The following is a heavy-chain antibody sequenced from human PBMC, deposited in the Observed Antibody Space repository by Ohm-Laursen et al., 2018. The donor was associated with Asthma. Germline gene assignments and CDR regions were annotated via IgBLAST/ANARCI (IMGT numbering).Heavy chain of an antibody. J-gene: IGHJ6*02. D-gene: IGHD4-17*01. CDR1: GFTFSSYG. Sequence: RSLRLSCAATGFTFSSYGMHWVRQAPGKGLEWVAVIWYDGSNKYYADSVKGRFTISRDNSKNTLYLQMNSLRAEDTAVYYCAKVWIDYAGMDVWGQGTTVTVSS. V-gene: IGHV3-33*06. CDR2: IWYDGSNK. CDR3: AKVWIDYAGMDV.